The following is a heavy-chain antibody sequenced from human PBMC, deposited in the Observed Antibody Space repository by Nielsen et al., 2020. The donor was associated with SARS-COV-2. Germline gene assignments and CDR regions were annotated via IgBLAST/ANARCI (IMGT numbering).Heavy chain of an antibody. D-gene: IGHD4-17*01. V-gene: IGHV3-33*05. CDR1: GFTFSSYG. J-gene: IGHJ6*03. Sequence: GGSLRLSCAASGFTFSSYGMHWVRQAPGKGLEWVAVISYDGSNKYYADSVKGRFTISRDNSKNTLYLQMNSLRAEDTAVYYCAKDGTVTTDLYYYYYMDVWGKGTTVTVSS. CDR3: AKDGTVTTDLYYYYYMDV. CDR2: ISYDGSNK.